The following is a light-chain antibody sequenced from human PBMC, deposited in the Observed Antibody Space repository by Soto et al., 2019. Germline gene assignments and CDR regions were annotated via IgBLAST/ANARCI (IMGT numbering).Light chain of an antibody. J-gene: IGLJ2*01. V-gene: IGLV4-60*02. CDR1: SGHSSYI. CDR2: LEGSGSY. Sequence: QPVLTQSSSASASLGSSVKLTCTLSSGHSSYIIAWHQQQPGKAPRYLMKLEGSGSYNKGSGVPDRFSGSSSGADRYLTSSNLQFEDEANYFCAIWDSNTRVFGGGTKVTVL. CDR3: AIWDSNTRV.